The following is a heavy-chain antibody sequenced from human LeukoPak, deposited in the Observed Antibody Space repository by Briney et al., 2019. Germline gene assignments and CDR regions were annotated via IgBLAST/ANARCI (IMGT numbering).Heavy chain of an antibody. CDR1: GGSISSYY. D-gene: IGHD3-16*01. J-gene: IGHJ3*02. CDR3: ARSVYDYVWGTPAAFDI. CDR2: IYYSGST. Sequence: SETLSLTCTVSGGSISSYYWSWIRQPPGKGLEWIGYIYYSGSTNYNPSLKSRVTISVDTSKNQFSLKLSSVTAADTAVYYCARSVYDYVWGTPAAFDIWGQGTMVAVSS. V-gene: IGHV4-59*08.